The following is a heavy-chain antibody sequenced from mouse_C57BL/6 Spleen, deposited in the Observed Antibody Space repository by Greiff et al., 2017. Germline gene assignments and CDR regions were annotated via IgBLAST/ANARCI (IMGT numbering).Heavy chain of an antibody. CDR2: IWSGGST. D-gene: IGHD2-2*01. J-gene: IGHJ2*01. CDR1: GFSLTSYG. CDR3: ARRGDGYDGGYFDY. Sequence: VQLQQSGPGLVQPSQSLSITCTVSGFSLTSYGVHWVRQSPGKGLEWLGVIWSGGSTDYNAAFISRLSISKDNSKSQVFFKMNSLQADDTAIYYCARRGDGYDGGYFDYWGQGTTLTVSS. V-gene: IGHV2-2*01.